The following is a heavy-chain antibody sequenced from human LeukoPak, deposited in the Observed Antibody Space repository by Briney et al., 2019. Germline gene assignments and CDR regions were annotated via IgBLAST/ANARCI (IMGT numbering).Heavy chain of an antibody. Sequence: SQTLSLTCAVSGGSISSGGYSWSWIRQPPGKGLEWIGYIYHSGSTYYNPSLKSRVTISVDRPKNQFSLKLSSVTAADTAVYYCARGSVVNPNWFDPWGQGTLVTVSS. CDR1: GGSISSGGYS. CDR2: IYHSGST. CDR3: ARGSVVNPNWFDP. D-gene: IGHD2-21*01. V-gene: IGHV4-30-2*01. J-gene: IGHJ5*02.